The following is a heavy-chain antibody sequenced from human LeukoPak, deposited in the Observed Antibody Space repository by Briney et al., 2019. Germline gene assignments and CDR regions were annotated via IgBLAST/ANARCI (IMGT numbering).Heavy chain of an antibody. CDR2: IYHSGST. CDR1: GYSISSGYY. CDR3: ARQHDFWSGYYYYYYMDV. D-gene: IGHD3-3*01. V-gene: IGHV4-38-2*01. J-gene: IGHJ6*03. Sequence: PSETLSLTCAVSGYSISSGYYWGWIRQPPGKGLEWIGSIYHSGSTYYNPSLKSRVTISVDTSKNQFSLKLSSVTAADTAVYYCARQHDFWSGYYYYYYMDVWGKRTTVTVSS.